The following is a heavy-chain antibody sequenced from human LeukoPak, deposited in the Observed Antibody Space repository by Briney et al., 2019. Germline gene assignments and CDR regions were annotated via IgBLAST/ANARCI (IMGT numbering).Heavy chain of an antibody. V-gene: IGHV5-51*01. CDR2: IYPGDSDT. J-gene: IGHJ6*02. CDR3: ARSVMVRGPSYYYYYYGMDV. Sequence: GESLKISCKGSGYSFINYWIGWVRQMPGKGLEWMGIIYPGDSDTRYSPSLQGQVTISADKSISTAYLQWSSLKASDTAMYYCARSVMVRGPSYYYYYYGMDVWGQGTTVTVSS. D-gene: IGHD3-10*01. CDR1: GYSFINYW.